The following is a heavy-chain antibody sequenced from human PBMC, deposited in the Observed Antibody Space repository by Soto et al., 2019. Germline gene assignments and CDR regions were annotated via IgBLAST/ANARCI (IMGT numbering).Heavy chain of an antibody. CDR3: AKDITDSDRYRYFDY. Sequence: EVQLVDSGGGLVQPGRSVRLSCAASGFTFGDYAMHWVRQAPGKGLEWVAGISWNSGSMGYADSVRGRFTISKDTAQNSLYLQMNSLRDEDTAFYYCAKDITDSDRYRYFDYWGQGTLVTVSS. CDR1: GFTFGDYA. CDR2: ISWNSGSM. J-gene: IGHJ4*02. V-gene: IGHV3-9*01. D-gene: IGHD1-1*01.